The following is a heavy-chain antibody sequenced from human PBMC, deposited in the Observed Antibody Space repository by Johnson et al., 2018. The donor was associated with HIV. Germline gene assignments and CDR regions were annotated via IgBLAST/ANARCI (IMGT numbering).Heavy chain of an antibody. Sequence: QMLLVESGGGLVQPGGSLRLSCAASGFTFSSYGMHWVRQAPGKGLEWVAVIWYDGSNKYYADSVKGRFTISRDNSKNTLHLQMNSLRAEDTAIYYCAKDQGFVYGGNSDAFDIWGQGTMVTVSS. CDR2: IWYDGSNK. J-gene: IGHJ3*02. CDR1: GFTFSSYG. V-gene: IGHV3-33*06. CDR3: AKDQGFVYGGNSDAFDI. D-gene: IGHD4-23*01.